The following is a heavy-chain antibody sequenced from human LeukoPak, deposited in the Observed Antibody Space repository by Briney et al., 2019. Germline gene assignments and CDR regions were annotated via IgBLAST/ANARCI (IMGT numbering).Heavy chain of an antibody. Sequence: ASVKVSCKASGYTFTSYYMHWVRQAPGQGLEWMGIIKPSGGSTSYAQKFQGRITMTRDTSTSTVYMELSSLRSEDTAVYYCARVYEDRIAARPPYYYYYGMDVWGQGTTVTVSS. D-gene: IGHD6-6*01. J-gene: IGHJ6*02. CDR2: IKPSGGST. CDR3: ARVYEDRIAARPPYYYYYGMDV. V-gene: IGHV1-46*01. CDR1: GYTFTSYY.